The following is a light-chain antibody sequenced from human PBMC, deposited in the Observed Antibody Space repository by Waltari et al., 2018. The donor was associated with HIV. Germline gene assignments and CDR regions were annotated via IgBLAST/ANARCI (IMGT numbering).Light chain of an antibody. CDR3: MQALQTPWT. Sequence: DIVMTQSPLSLPVTPGEPASIPCRSSQSLLHSNGYNYLDWYLQKPGQSPQLLFCLGSNRASGAPDRFSGSGSGTDFTLKISRVEAEDVGVYYCMQALQTPWTFGQGTKLEIK. J-gene: IGKJ2*01. CDR2: LGS. CDR1: QSLLHSNGYNY. V-gene: IGKV2-28*01.